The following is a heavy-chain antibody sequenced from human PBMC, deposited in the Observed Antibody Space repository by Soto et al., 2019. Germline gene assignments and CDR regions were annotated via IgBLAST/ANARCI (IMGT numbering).Heavy chain of an antibody. V-gene: IGHV3-21*01. J-gene: IGHJ6*02. Sequence: PGGSLRLSCAASGFTFSSYSMNWVRQAPGKGLEWVSSISSSSSYIYYADSVKGRFTISRDNTKNSLYLQMNSLRAEDTAVYYCASTYDSSGYFSRRYYYGMDVWGQGTTVTVSS. CDR1: GFTFSSYS. D-gene: IGHD3-22*01. CDR2: ISSSSSYI. CDR3: ASTYDSSGYFSRRYYYGMDV.